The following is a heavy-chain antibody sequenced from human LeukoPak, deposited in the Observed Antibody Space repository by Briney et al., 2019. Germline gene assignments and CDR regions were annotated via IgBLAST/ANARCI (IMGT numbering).Heavy chain of an antibody. Sequence: SGGSLRLSCAASGFTFSSYAMSWVRQAPGKGLEWVSAISGSGGSTYYADSVKGRFTISRDNSKNTLYLQMNSLRAEDTAVYYCAKDQWSLIAVAGSGQGVFDYWGQGTLVTVSS. V-gene: IGHV3-23*01. J-gene: IGHJ4*02. CDR3: AKDQWSLIAVAGSGQGVFDY. CDR2: ISGSGGST. D-gene: IGHD6-19*01. CDR1: GFTFSSYA.